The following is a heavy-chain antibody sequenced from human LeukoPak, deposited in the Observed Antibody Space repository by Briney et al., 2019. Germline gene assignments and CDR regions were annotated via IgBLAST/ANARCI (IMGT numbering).Heavy chain of an antibody. Sequence: GGSLRLSCAASGFTFSKYWMSWVRQTPGKGLEWVASIRHDASQIHYVDSVKGRFTISRDIAKNTLYLQMNSLRADDTAVYYCVAARADNDYWGQGTLVTVSS. D-gene: IGHD6-6*01. CDR1: GFTFSKYW. V-gene: IGHV3-7*01. CDR2: IRHDASQI. CDR3: VAARADNDY. J-gene: IGHJ4*02.